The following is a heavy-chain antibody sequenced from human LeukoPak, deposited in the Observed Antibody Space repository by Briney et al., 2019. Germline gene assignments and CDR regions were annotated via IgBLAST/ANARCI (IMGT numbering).Heavy chain of an antibody. CDR3: ARGGSMIVVEWDI. J-gene: IGHJ3*02. D-gene: IGHD3-22*01. CDR2: IYYSGST. Sequence: SETLSLTCAVYGGSFSGYYWSWIRQPPGKGLEWIGYIYYSGSTNYNPSLKSRVTISVDTSKNQFSLKLSSVTAADTAVYYCARGGSMIVVEWDIWGQGTMVTVSS. CDR1: GGSFSGYY. V-gene: IGHV4-59*01.